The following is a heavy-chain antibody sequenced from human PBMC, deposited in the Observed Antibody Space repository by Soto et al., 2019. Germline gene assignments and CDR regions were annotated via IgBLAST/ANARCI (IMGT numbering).Heavy chain of an antibody. CDR3: AIGGASPPGRDFDY. CDR1: GGSFSGYY. Sequence: QVQLQQWGAGLLKPSETLSLTCAVYGGSFSGYYWSWIRQPPGKGLEWIGEINHSGSTNYNPSLKSRGTISVDTSNNQFSLKLSSVTAADTAVYYCAIGGASPPGRDFDYWGQGNLVTVSS. V-gene: IGHV4-34*01. D-gene: IGHD3-16*01. J-gene: IGHJ4*02. CDR2: INHSGST.